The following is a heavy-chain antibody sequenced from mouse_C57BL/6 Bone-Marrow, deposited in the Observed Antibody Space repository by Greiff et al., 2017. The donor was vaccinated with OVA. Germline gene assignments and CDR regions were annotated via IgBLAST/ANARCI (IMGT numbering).Heavy chain of an antibody. CDR1: GYTFTSYW. CDR3: ARKVVRRYFDV. CDR2: IHPNSGST. J-gene: IGHJ1*03. Sequence: QVHVKQPGAELVKPGASVKLSCKASGYTFTSYWMHWVKQRPGQGLEWIGMIHPNSGSTNYNEKFKSKATLTVDKSSSTAYMQLSSLTSEDSAVYYCARKVVRRYFDVWGTGTTVTVSS. D-gene: IGHD1-1*02. V-gene: IGHV1-64*01.